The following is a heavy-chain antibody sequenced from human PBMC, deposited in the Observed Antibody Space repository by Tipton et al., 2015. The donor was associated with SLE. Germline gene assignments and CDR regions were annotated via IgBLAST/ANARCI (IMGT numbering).Heavy chain of an antibody. CDR3: AQDSYGFLFDY. CDR1: GGSFSHNY. V-gene: IGHV4-34*01. J-gene: IGHJ4*02. Sequence: TLSLTCAVYGGSFSHNYWSWIRQPPGKGLEWIGEINHSGSTNYNPSLKSRVTISVDTSKNQFSLKLSSVTAADTAVYYCAQDSYGFLFDYWGQGTLVTVSS. CDR2: INHSGST. D-gene: IGHD5-18*01.